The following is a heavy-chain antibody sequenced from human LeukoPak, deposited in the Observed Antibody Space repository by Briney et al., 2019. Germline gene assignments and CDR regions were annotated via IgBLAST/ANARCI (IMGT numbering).Heavy chain of an antibody. CDR1: GGTFSSYA. CDR3: AREGHGFVDY. J-gene: IGHJ4*02. Sequence: SVKVSRKASGGTFSSYAISWVRQAPGQGLEWMGRIIPILGIANYAQKFQGRVTITADKSTSTAYMELSSLRSEDTAVYYCAREGHGFVDYWGQGTLVTVSS. CDR2: IIPILGIA. D-gene: IGHD3-16*01. V-gene: IGHV1-69*04.